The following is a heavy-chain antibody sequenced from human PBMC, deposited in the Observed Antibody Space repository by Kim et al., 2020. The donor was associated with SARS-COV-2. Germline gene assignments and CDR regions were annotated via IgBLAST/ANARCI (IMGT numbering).Heavy chain of an antibody. D-gene: IGHD6-13*01. CDR2: NK. J-gene: IGHJ4*02. Sequence: NKYYVDSVKGRFTISRDNSKNTLYLQMNSLRAEDTAVYYCARAPAAGFDYWGQGTLVTVSS. CDR3: ARAPAAGFDY. V-gene: IGHV3-30*01.